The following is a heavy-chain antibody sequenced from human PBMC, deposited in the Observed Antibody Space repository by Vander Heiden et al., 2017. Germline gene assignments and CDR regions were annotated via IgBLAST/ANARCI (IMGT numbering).Heavy chain of an antibody. CDR2: INHRGST. D-gene: IGHD6-19*01. CDR3: ARGPSKMHWLIGRDY. V-gene: IGHV4-34*01. Sequence: QLQLQQWGAGLLQLSETLSLTRAASGGHLGPYYWTWIRQPTGKGLEWIGEINHRGSTNYSPSPNSRLTISIDTSKTQFSLTLSSVTAADTAVYYCARGPSKMHWLIGRDYWGQGTRVTVSS. CDR1: GGHLGPYY. J-gene: IGHJ4*02.